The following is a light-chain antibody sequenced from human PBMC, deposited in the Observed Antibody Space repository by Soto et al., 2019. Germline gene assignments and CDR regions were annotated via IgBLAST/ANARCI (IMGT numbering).Light chain of an antibody. CDR2: AAS. CDR1: QGISSY. V-gene: IGKV1-8*01. CDR3: QQDYSYPRT. Sequence: AIRMTQSPSSLSASTGDRVTITCRASQGISSYLAWYQQKPGKAPKLLIYAASTLQSGVPSRFSGSGSGTDFTLTLSCLQSEDFATYYCQQDYSYPRTFGQGTKLEIK. J-gene: IGKJ2*01.